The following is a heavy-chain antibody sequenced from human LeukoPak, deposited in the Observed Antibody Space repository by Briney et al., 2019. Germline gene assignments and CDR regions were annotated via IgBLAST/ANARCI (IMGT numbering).Heavy chain of an antibody. CDR2: IKSKTDGGTT. J-gene: IGHJ4*02. CDR1: GFTFYTYS. Sequence: GGSLRLSCAASGFTFYTYSMNWVRQAPGKGLEWVGRIKSKTDGGTTDYTAPVKGRFTISRDDSKNTLYLQMNSLKTEDTAVYYCSTAETFWFAELLHVDYWGQGTLVTVSS. CDR3: STAETFWFAELLHVDY. V-gene: IGHV3-15*01. D-gene: IGHD3-10*01.